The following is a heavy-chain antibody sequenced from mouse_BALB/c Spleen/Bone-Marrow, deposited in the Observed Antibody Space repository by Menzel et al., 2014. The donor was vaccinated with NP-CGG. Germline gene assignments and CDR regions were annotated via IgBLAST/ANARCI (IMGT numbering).Heavy chain of an antibody. CDR2: IDPANGNT. J-gene: IGHJ4*01. CDR3: ARYYYGSSYAMDY. Sequence: VQLQQSGAELVKPGASVKLSCTASGFNIKDTYMHWVKQRPEQGLEWIGRIDPANGNTKYDPKFQGKATITADTSSNTAYLQLSSLTSEDTAVYYCARYYYGSSYAMDYLGQGTSVTVSS. V-gene: IGHV14-3*02. D-gene: IGHD1-1*01. CDR1: GFNIKDTY.